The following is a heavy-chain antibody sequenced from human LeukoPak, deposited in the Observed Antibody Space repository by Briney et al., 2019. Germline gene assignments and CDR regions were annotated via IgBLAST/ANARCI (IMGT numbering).Heavy chain of an antibody. D-gene: IGHD3-10*01. CDR2: ISYDGSKK. Sequence: PGGSLRLSCAASGFTFDDYGMSWVRQAPGKGLEWVAVISYDGSKKFYADSVKGRFTISRDNSKNTLYLQMNSLRAEDTAVYSCARDRVPPASGVFTYYMDVWGKGTTVSVSS. CDR1: GFTFDDYG. J-gene: IGHJ6*03. CDR3: ARDRVPPASGVFTYYMDV. V-gene: IGHV3-30*05.